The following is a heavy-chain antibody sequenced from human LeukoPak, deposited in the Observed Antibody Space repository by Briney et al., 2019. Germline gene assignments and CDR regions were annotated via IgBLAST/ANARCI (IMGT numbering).Heavy chain of an antibody. CDR2: INPNSGGT. J-gene: IGHJ6*02. CDR3: ARDLGVAITTYYYYYYGMDV. Sequence: VASVKVSCKASGYTFTGYYMHWVRQAPGQGLEWMGWINPNSGGTNYAQKFQGRVTMTRDTSISTAYMELSRLRSDDTAVYYCARDLGVAITTYYYYYYGMDVWGQGTTVTVSS. V-gene: IGHV1-2*02. D-gene: IGHD3-3*01. CDR1: GYTFTGYY.